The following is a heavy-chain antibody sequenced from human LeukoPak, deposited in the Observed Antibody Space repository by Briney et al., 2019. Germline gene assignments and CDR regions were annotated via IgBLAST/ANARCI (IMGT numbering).Heavy chain of an antibody. V-gene: IGHV4-59*01. D-gene: IGHD3-22*01. CDR2: IYYSGST. CDR3: ARGVSYYYDSSGYLFDY. CDR1: GGSISSYY. Sequence: SETLSLTCTVSGGSISSYYWSWIRQPPGKGLEWIGYIYYSGSTNYNPSLKSRVTISVDTSKNQLSLKLSSVTAADTAVYYCARGVSYYYDSSGYLFDYWGQGTLVTVSS. J-gene: IGHJ4*02.